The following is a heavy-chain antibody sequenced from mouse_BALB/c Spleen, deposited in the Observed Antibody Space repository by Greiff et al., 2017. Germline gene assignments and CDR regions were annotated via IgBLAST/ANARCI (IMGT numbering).Heavy chain of an antibody. CDR2: IDPENGNT. CDR3: ASFGNPDWYFDV. Sequence: VQLKESGAELVRPGALVKLSCKASGFNINDYYMHWVKQRPEQGLEWIGWIDPENGNTIYDPKFQGKASITADTSSNTAYLQLSSLTSEDTAVYYCASFGNPDWYFDVWGAGTTVTVSS. D-gene: IGHD2-1*01. CDR1: GFNINDYY. J-gene: IGHJ1*01. V-gene: IGHV14-1*02.